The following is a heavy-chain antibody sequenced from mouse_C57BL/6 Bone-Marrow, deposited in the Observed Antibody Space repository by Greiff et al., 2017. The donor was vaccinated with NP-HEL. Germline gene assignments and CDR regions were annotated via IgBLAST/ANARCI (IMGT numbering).Heavy chain of an antibody. V-gene: IGHV3-6*01. J-gene: IGHJ3*01. Sequence: EVKLMESGPGLVKPSQSLSLTCSVTGYSITSGYYWNWIRQFPGNKLEWMGYISYDGSNNYNPSLKNRISITRDTSKNQFFLKLNSVTTEDTATYYCARDGWDSWFAYWGQGTLVTVSA. CDR1: GYSITSGYY. D-gene: IGHD4-1*01. CDR3: ARDGWDSWFAY. CDR2: ISYDGSN.